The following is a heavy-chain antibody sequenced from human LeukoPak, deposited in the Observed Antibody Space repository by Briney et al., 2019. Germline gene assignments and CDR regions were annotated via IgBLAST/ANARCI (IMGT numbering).Heavy chain of an antibody. J-gene: IGHJ4*02. CDR1: GFTFSNFW. Sequence: GGSLRLSCAASGFTFSNFWISWVRQAPGKGLEWVAVISYDGSNKYYADSVKGRFTISRDNSKNTLYLQMNSLRAEDTAVYYCAKKWELSYWGQGTLVTVSS. D-gene: IGHD1-26*01. CDR2: ISYDGSNK. CDR3: AKKWELSY. V-gene: IGHV3-30*18.